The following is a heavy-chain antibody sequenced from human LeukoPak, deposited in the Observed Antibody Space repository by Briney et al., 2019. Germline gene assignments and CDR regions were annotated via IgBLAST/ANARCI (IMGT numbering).Heavy chain of an antibody. CDR2: INPNSGGT. Sequence: GASVKVSCKASGYTFTGYYMHWVRQALGQGLEWMGWINPNSGGTNYAQKFQGRVTMTRDTSISTAYMELSRLRSDDTAVYYCARDPLGYCSSTSCSWFDPWGQGTLVTVSS. CDR3: ARDPLGYCSSTSCSWFDP. CDR1: GYTFTGYY. V-gene: IGHV1-2*02. D-gene: IGHD2-2*01. J-gene: IGHJ5*02.